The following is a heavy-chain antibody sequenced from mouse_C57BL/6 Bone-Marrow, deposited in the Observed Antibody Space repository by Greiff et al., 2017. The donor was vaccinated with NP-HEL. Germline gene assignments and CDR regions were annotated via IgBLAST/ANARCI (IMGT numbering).Heavy chain of an antibody. CDR2: IYPGSGST. Sequence: VKLQESGAELVKPGASVKMSCKASGYTFTSYWITWVKQRPGQGLEWIGDIYPGSGSTNYNEKFKSKATLTVDTSSSTAYMQLSSLTSEESAVYYCARSGWLLDYAMDYWGQGTSVTVSS. J-gene: IGHJ4*01. CDR1: GYTFTSYW. V-gene: IGHV1-55*01. CDR3: ARSGWLLDYAMDY. D-gene: IGHD2-3*01.